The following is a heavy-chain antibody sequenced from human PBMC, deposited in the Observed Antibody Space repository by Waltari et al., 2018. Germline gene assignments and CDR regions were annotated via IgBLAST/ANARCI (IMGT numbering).Heavy chain of an antibody. V-gene: IGHV3-21*01. Sequence: EVQLVESGGGLVKPGGSLRLSCAASGFTFSSSSMNWVRQAPGKGLEWVSSISSSSSYIYYADSVKGRFTISRDNAKNSLYLQMNSLRAEDTAVYYCARDPVGDCSSTSCYHYYYYYGMDVWGQGTTVTVSS. CDR1: GFTFSSSS. J-gene: IGHJ6*02. CDR2: ISSSSSYI. D-gene: IGHD2-2*01. CDR3: ARDPVGDCSSTSCYHYYYYYGMDV.